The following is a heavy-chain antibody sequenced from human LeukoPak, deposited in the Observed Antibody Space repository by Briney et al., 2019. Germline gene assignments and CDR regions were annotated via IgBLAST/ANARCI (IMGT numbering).Heavy chain of an antibody. V-gene: IGHV1-2*02. Sequence: ASVKVSCKASGYTFTGCYMHWVRQAPGQGLEWMGWINPNSGGTNYAQKFQGRVTMTRDTSISTAYMELSRLRSDDTAVYYCARDIAAYCGGDCYYGFDYWGQGTLVTVSS. J-gene: IGHJ4*02. CDR2: INPNSGGT. CDR3: ARDIAAYCGGDCYYGFDY. D-gene: IGHD2-21*02. CDR1: GYTFTGCY.